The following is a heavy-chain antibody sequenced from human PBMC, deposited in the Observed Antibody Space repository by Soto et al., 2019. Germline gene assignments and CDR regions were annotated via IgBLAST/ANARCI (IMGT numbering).Heavy chain of an antibody. D-gene: IGHD6-6*01. V-gene: IGHV4-34*01. J-gene: IGHJ4*02. CDR2: INHSGST. CDR3: ARGLCSSSSGRDFDY. CDR1: GGSFSGYY. Sequence: PSETLSLTSAGYGGSFSGYYWSWIRQPPGKGLEWIGEINHSGSTNYNPSLKSRVTISVDTSKNQFSLKLSSVTAADTAVYYCARGLCSSSSGRDFDYWGQGTQVTVSS.